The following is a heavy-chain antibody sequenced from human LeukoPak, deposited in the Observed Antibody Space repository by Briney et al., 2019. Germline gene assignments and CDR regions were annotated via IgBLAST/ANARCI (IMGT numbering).Heavy chain of an antibody. Sequence: GGSLRLSCAASGFTFSSYGMHWVRQAPGKGLGWVSFIWYDGSNKYYADSVKGRFTISRDNSNNTLYLQMNSMGAEEMAVYYCARDGQNWRGYSYGRVVAVDYGMDVWGQGTTVTVSS. J-gene: IGHJ6*01. V-gene: IGHV3-33*01. CDR3: ARDGQNWRGYSYGRVVAVDYGMDV. CDR1: GFTFSSYG. CDR2: IWYDGSNK. D-gene: IGHD5-18*01.